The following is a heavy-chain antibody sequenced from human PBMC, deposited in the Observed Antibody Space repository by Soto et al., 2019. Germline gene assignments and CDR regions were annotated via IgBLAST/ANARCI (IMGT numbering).Heavy chain of an antibody. J-gene: IGHJ4*02. D-gene: IGHD3-10*01. V-gene: IGHV3-21*06. CDR3: ARDLTTYGSTHFDY. Sequence: EVQLVESGGGLVKRGGSLRLSCAASGFMFSSYRMNWVRQAPGKGLEWVSSINSGGTYRYYADSVQGRFTISRNNARNSLYLEMNSLGVEDTAVYYFARDLTTYGSTHFDYGGQGTLVPVFS. CDR2: INSGGTYR. CDR1: GFMFSSYR.